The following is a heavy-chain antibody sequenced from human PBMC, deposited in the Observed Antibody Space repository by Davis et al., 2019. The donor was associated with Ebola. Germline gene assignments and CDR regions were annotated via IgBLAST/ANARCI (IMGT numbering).Heavy chain of an antibody. CDR1: GGSISSYY. CDR3: AREVDFVAPYYFDY. D-gene: IGHD3-16*01. J-gene: IGHJ4*02. V-gene: IGHV4-4*08. CDR2: IYYSGST. Sequence: PSETLSLTCTVSGGSISSYYWSWIRQPPGKGLEWIGYIYYSGSTYYNPSLKSRVTISVDTSKNQFSLKLSSVTAADTAVYYCAREVDFVAPYYFDYWGQGTLVTVSS.